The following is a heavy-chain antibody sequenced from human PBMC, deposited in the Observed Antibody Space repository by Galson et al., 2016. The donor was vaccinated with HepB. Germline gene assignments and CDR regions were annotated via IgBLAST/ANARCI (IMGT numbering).Heavy chain of an antibody. D-gene: IGHD3-3*01. V-gene: IGHV3-21*01. Sequence: SLRLSCAASGFTFSTYTMNWVRQAPGKGLEWVSSISSSSFFIYYADTVKGRFTISRDNANNSLYLQMNSLRAEDTALYYCARVAAKESWGNTILGVVSNWFDPWGQGTLVTVSS. CDR1: GFTFSTYT. J-gene: IGHJ5*02. CDR3: ARVAAKESWGNTILGVVSNWFDP. CDR2: ISSSSFFI.